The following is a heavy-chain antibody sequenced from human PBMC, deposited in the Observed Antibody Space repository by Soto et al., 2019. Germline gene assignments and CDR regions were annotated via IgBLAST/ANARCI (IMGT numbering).Heavy chain of an antibody. CDR3: ATRFSDTYDHRGYSY. J-gene: IGHJ4*02. CDR2: ISYDGST. CDR1: GGSISTSTYY. D-gene: IGHD3-22*01. V-gene: IGHV4-39*02. Sequence: QLQLQESGPGLVKPSETLSLTCTVSGGSISTSTYYWGWIRQPPGKGLEWIGSISYDGSTYYNPSLKSRVSISVDTSRNHFSLRLSSVTAADTAVYYCATRFSDTYDHRGYSYWGQGTLVTVSS.